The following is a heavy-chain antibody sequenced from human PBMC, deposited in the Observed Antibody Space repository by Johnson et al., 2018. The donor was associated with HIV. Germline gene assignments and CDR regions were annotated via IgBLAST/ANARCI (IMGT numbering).Heavy chain of an antibody. V-gene: IGHV3-30-3*01. J-gene: IGHJ3*02. Sequence: QVQLVESGGGVVQPGRSLRLSCAASGFTFSSYAMHWVRQAPGKGLEWVAVISYDGSNKYYADSVKGRFTISRENSKNTLYLQMNSLRAEDTAVYYCARALTTDALDIWGEGTMGTVSS. CDR2: ISYDGSNK. CDR3: ARALTTDALDI. D-gene: IGHD4-17*01. CDR1: GFTFSSYA.